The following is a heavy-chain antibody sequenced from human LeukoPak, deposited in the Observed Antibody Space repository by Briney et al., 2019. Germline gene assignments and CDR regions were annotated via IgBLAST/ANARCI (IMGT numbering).Heavy chain of an antibody. D-gene: IGHD2-2*01. CDR1: GFTFSSYW. J-gene: IGHJ5*02. CDR2: IKQDGSEK. V-gene: IGHV3-7*01. Sequence: GSLRLSCAASGFTFSSYWMSWVRQAPGKGLEWVANIKQDGSEKYYVDSVKGRFTISRDNAKNSLYLQMNSLRAEDTAVYYCARSYCSSTSCYEPHRINWFDPWGQGTPVTVSS. CDR3: ARSYCSSTSCYEPHRINWFDP.